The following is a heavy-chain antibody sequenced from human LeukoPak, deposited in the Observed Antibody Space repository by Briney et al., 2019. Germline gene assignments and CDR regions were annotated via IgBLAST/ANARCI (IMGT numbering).Heavy chain of an antibody. CDR1: GYSFTRYW. J-gene: IGHJ2*01. Sequence: GESLKISCKGSGYSFTRYWIGWVRQMPGKGLEWMGTIYPGESDTRYSPSFQGQVTISADKSISTAYLQWSSLKASDTAMYYCARDGIRATVTTVPYWYFDLWGRGTLVTVSS. CDR3: ARDGIRATVTTVPYWYFDL. D-gene: IGHD4-17*01. V-gene: IGHV5-51*01. CDR2: IYPGESDT.